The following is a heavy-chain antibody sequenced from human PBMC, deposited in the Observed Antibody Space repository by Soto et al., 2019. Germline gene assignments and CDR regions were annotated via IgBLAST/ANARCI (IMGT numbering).Heavy chain of an antibody. CDR1: GGSIRSYY. CDR2: IYYRGST. CDR3: ARDHCISTSCYNWFDP. Sequence: SETLSLTCTVSGGSIRSYYWSWIRQPPGKGLEWIGNIYYRGSTNYNPSLKSRVTISVDTSKNQFSLKLSPVTAADTAVYYCARDHCISTSCYNWFDPWGQGTLVTVSS. J-gene: IGHJ5*02. D-gene: IGHD2-2*01. V-gene: IGHV4-59*01.